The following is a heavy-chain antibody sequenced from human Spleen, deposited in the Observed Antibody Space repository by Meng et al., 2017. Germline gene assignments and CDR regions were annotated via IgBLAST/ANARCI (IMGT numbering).Heavy chain of an antibody. CDR1: GYTFTGYY. CDR2: INPKSGDT. Sequence: QVQLVQSGAGVKKPGASVKVSCKASGYTFTGYYMHWVRQAPGQGLEWMGRINPKSGDTHYAQRFQGRVTMTGDTSISTAYMELSGLRSDDTAMYYCARDEDISAAGKLFGDYWGQGTLVTVSS. CDR3: ARDEDISAAGKLFGDY. D-gene: IGHD6-13*01. V-gene: IGHV1-2*06. J-gene: IGHJ4*02.